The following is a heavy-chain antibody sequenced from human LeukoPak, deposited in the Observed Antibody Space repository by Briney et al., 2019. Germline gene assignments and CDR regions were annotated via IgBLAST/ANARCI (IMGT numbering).Heavy chain of an antibody. CDR1: GYSFTSYW. CDR3: ARQSIYGSGNYSDY. D-gene: IGHD3-10*01. CDR2: IYPGDSDT. V-gene: IGHV5-51*01. Sequence: GESLKISCKCAGYSFTSYWIGWVRQMPGKGLEWMGIIYPGDSDTRYSPSFQGQVTISADKSISTAYLQWSSLKASDTAMYYCARQSIYGSGNYSDYCRQGTLVTVSS. J-gene: IGHJ4*02.